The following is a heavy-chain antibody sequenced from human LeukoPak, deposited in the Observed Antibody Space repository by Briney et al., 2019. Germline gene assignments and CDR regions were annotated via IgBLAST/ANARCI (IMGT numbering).Heavy chain of an antibody. V-gene: IGHV4-34*01. J-gene: IGHJ6*02. CDR2: INHSGST. Sequence: PSETLSLTCAVYGGSFSGYYWSWIRQPPGKGLEWIGEINHSGSTNYNPSLKSRVTISVDTSKNQSSLKLSSVTAADTAVYYCARGRITMVRGVIKVYGMDVWGQGTTVTVSS. D-gene: IGHD3-10*01. CDR3: ARGRITMVRGVIKVYGMDV. CDR1: GGSFSGYY.